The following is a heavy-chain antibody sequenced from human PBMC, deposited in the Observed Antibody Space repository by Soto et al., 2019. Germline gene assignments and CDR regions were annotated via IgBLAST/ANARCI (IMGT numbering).Heavy chain of an antibody. Sequence: PGGSLRLSCAASGFTFSKYALTWVRQAPGKGLEWVSAISGSGESKYDADSVKGRFTISRDNSKNALYLEMNSLRPEDTAMYYCAKTSGVIVVATSFDHWGQGTLVTVSS. CDR3: AKTSGVIVVATSFDH. CDR1: GFTFSKYA. D-gene: IGHD5-12*01. J-gene: IGHJ4*02. CDR2: ISGSGESK. V-gene: IGHV3-23*01.